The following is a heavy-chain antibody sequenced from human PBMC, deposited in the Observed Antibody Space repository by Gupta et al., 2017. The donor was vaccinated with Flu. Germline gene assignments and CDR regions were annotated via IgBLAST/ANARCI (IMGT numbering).Heavy chain of an antibody. CDR2: INPDGSST. V-gene: IGHV3-74*03. CDR3: AAVTSGC. CDR1: GFTFSRSY. D-gene: IGHD4-17*01. Sequence: EMTRVESGGGLVQTGGSLRLACAASGFTFSRSYCQWVRTAPGTGMVWVSRINPDGSSTTYAESVKGRFTISRDNAKNTLYLQMNSLGYDDTAVNYCAAVTSGCWGQGTLVTISS. J-gene: IGHJ4*02.